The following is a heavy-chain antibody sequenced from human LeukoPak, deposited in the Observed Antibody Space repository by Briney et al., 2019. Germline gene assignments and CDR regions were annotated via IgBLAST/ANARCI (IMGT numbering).Heavy chain of an antibody. D-gene: IGHD6-13*01. CDR2: IYYSGST. Sequence: PSQTLSLTCTVSGGSISSGGYYWSWIRQHPGKGLEWIGYIYYSGSTYYNPSLKSRVTISVDTSKNQFSLKLGSVTAADTAVYYCARAPAAAAGWFDPWGQGTLVTVSS. J-gene: IGHJ5*02. V-gene: IGHV4-31*03. CDR1: GGSISSGGYY. CDR3: ARAPAAAAGWFDP.